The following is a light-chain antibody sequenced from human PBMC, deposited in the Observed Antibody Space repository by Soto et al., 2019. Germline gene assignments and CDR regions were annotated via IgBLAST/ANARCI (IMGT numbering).Light chain of an antibody. J-gene: IGKJ1*01. V-gene: IGKV3-15*01. CDR3: QQYNNWPQT. CDR1: QSVSSN. Sequence: EIVMTQSPATLFVSPGERATLSCRASQSVSSNLAWYQQKPGQAPRLLIYGASTRATGIPARFSGSGSGTEFTLTISSLQYEDFAVYYCQQYNNWPQTFVQGTKVEIK. CDR2: GAS.